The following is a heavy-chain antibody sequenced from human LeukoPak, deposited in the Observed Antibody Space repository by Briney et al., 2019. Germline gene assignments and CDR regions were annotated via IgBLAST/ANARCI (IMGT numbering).Heavy chain of an antibody. CDR2: LRKDATYS. CDR1: GFGFSSYG. V-gene: IGHV3-30*02. CDR3: ASGGPTRGTLES. D-gene: IGHD1-26*01. Sequence: PGGSLRLSCEASGFGFSSYGMYWVRQTPDKGLEWVAYLRKDATYSNYADSVRGRFTISRDNSKYTVDLQMTSLRIEDTAVYYRASGGPTRGTLESWGQGTLVTVSS. J-gene: IGHJ4*02.